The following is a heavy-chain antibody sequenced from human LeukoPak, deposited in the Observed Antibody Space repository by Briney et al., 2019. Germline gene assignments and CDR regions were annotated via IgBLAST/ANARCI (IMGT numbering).Heavy chain of an antibody. CDR3: ATDSGLGVYFDY. J-gene: IGHJ4*02. CDR1: GCTFTSYA. Sequence: SVNVSCTASGCTFTSYAISWVRQAPGPGLEWMGRIFSILGIANNAQQFQGRVTITADKSTSTAYMELSSLRSADTAVYYCATDSGLGVYFDYWGQGTLVTVSS. D-gene: IGHD3-22*01. CDR2: IFSILGIA. V-gene: IGHV1-69*04.